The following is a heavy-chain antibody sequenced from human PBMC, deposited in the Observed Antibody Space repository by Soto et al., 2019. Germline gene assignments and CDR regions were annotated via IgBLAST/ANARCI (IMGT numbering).Heavy chain of an antibody. CDR2: ISYDGSNK. Sequence: QVQLVESGGGVVQPGRSLRLSCAASGFTFSSYGMHWVRQAPGKGLEWVAVISYDGSNKYYADSVKDRFTISRDNSKNTLYLQMNNLTAEDTAVYYCAKGYYYGSGTLDYWGQGALVTVSS. D-gene: IGHD3-10*01. J-gene: IGHJ4*02. CDR1: GFTFSSYG. V-gene: IGHV3-30*18. CDR3: AKGYYYGSGTLDY.